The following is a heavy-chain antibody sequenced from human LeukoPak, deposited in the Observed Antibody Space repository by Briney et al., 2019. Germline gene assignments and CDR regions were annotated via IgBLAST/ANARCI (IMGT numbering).Heavy chain of an antibody. CDR2: ISGSSSYI. V-gene: IGHV3-21*01. J-gene: IGHJ4*02. CDR3: ARDLLGWELHYFDY. CDR1: GFTFSTYN. Sequence: GGSLRLSCAASGFTFSTYNMNWVRQAPGKGLEWVSSISGSSSYIYYADSVKGRFSISRDNAKNSLYLQMNNLRAEDTAVYYCARDLLGWELHYFDYWGQGTLVTVSS. D-gene: IGHD1-26*01.